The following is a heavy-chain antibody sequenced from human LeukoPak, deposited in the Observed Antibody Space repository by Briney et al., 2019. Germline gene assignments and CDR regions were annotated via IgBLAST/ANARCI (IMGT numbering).Heavy chain of an antibody. CDR2: INPSGGST. D-gene: IGHD3-9*01. CDR1: GFTFITYE. Sequence: ASVKVSCKASGFTFITYEMHWVRQAPGQGLEWMGVINPSGGSTSYTQKFQGRVTMTRDTSKNQFSLKLSSVTPADTAVYYCASYYDILTGYYFDHWGQGTLVTVSS. V-gene: IGHV1-46*01. CDR3: ASYYDILTGYYFDH. J-gene: IGHJ4*02.